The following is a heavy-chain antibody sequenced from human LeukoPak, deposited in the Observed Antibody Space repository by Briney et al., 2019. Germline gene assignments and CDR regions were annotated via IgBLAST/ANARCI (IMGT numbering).Heavy chain of an antibody. CDR2: INHSGST. J-gene: IGHJ4*02. V-gene: IGHV4-34*01. CDR1: GGSFSGYY. D-gene: IGHD3-3*01. CDR3: ARVRVEYYDFWSGSYRGYYFDY. Sequence: SSETLSLTCAVYGGSFSGYYWSWIRRPPGKGLEWIGEINHSGSTNYNPSLKSRVTISVDTSKNQFSLKLSSVTAADTAVYYCARVRVEYYDFWSGSYRGYYFDYWGQGTLVTVSS.